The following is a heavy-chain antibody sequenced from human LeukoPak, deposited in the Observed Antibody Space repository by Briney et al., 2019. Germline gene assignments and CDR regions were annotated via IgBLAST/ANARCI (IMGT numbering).Heavy chain of an antibody. J-gene: IGHJ5*02. V-gene: IGHV3-30-3*01. CDR1: GFTFSSYA. CDR2: ISYDGNNK. Sequence: GGSLRLSCAASGFTFSSYAMDWVRQAPGKGLEWVAVISYDGNNKYYADSVKGRFTISRDNSKNTLYLQMNSLRAEDTAVYYCAREGGSYVFGDLWGQGTLATVSS. CDR3: AREGGSYVFGDL. D-gene: IGHD1-26*01.